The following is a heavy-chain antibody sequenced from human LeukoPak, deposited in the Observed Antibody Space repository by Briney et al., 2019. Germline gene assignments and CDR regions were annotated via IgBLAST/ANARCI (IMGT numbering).Heavy chain of an antibody. V-gene: IGHV4-39*07. J-gene: IGHJ4*02. D-gene: IGHD3-10*01. CDR1: GGSISSSSYY. Sequence: SETLSLTCTVSGGSISSSSYYWGWIRQPPGKGLEWIGSIYYSGSTYYNPSLKSRVTISVDTSKNQFSLNLSSVTAADTAVYYCARPQQTYYYGSGSYSHWGQGTLVTVSS. CDR2: IYYSGST. CDR3: ARPQQTYYYGSGSYSH.